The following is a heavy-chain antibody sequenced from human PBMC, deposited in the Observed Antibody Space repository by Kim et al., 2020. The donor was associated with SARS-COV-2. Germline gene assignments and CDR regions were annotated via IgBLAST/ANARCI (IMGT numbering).Heavy chain of an antibody. J-gene: IGHJ6*01. CDR3: LRGLGFYCRSKRCRDGIAV. CDR2: IDGGNGNT. V-gene: IGHV1-3*01. Sequence: ASVKVSCKTSGHIFTRDSIHWVRQAPGQGLEWMGGIDGGNGNTKYSQKFQGRVTITTDTSASTAYMELSCLRSEDTAVYYCLRGLGFYCRSKRCRDGIAV. D-gene: IGHD2-2*01. CDR1: GHIFTRDS.